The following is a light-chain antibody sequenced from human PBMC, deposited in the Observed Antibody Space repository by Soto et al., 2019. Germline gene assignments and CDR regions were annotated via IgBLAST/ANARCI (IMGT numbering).Light chain of an antibody. CDR1: SHDVGTYGL. CDR2: EVS. CDR3: CSYAGYIIFFV. V-gene: IGLV2-23*02. J-gene: IGLJ1*01. Sequence: QSVVTQPASVSGSPGQSVTISCTGASHDVGTYGLVSWYQQHPGKAPKLIIYEVSKRPSGVSDRYSGSMSGNTASLTISGLQAEDEADYYCCSYAGYIIFFVFGTGTKLTVL.